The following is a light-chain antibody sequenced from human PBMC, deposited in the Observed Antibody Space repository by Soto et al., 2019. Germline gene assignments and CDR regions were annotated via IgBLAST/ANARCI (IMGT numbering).Light chain of an antibody. CDR1: KNDIGVYDF. V-gene: IGLV2-8*01. J-gene: IGLJ1*01. CDR3: KSYAGSNTYV. CDR2: EVV. Sequence: QSALTQSPSASGSPGQSVTISCTGTKNDIGVYDFVSWYQHHPGKAPRLIIYEVVQRPSGVPDRFSGSKSGNTASPTVSGLQAADEADYFCKSYAGSNTYVFGSGTKV.